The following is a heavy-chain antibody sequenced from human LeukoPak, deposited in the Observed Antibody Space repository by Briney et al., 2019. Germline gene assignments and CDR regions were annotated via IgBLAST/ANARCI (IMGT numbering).Heavy chain of an antibody. CDR2: ISSSGSTI. CDR3: AREPTPDGDPHYYYGMDV. Sequence: GGSLRLSCAASGFTFSSYEMNWVRQAPGKGLEGVSYISSSGSTIYYADSVKGRFTISRDNAKNSLYLQMNSLRAEDTAVYYCAREPTPDGDPHYYYGMDVWGKGTTVTVSS. J-gene: IGHJ6*04. V-gene: IGHV3-48*03. D-gene: IGHD4-17*01. CDR1: GFTFSSYE.